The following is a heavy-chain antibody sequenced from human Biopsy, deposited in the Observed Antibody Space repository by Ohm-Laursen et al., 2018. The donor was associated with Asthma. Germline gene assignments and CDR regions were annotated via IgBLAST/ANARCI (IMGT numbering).Heavy chain of an antibody. CDR3: ARFIDGTFFVDY. CDR1: GYTFSDSW. D-gene: IGHD2/OR15-2a*01. J-gene: IGHJ4*02. CDR2: IFAANSET. V-gene: IGHV5-51*01. Sequence: RESLRISCKASGYTFSDSWLGWVRQMSGKGLEWMGIIFAANSETKYSPSFQGQVTISADMSISTAFLQWSSLKASGTAIYYCARFIDGTFFVDYWGQGTLVTVSS.